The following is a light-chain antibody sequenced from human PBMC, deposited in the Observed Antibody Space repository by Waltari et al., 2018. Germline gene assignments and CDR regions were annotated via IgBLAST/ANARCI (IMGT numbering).Light chain of an antibody. CDR3: QQYNSYSLLT. CDR1: QSISNW. V-gene: IGKV1-5*03. Sequence: DIQMTQSPSTLSASVGDRVTITCRASQSISNWLAWYQQKPGKAPNLLIYKASTLESGVASRFSGSGSGTEFTLTISSLQPDDFATYYCQQYNSYSLLTFGGGTKVEIK. CDR2: KAS. J-gene: IGKJ4*01.